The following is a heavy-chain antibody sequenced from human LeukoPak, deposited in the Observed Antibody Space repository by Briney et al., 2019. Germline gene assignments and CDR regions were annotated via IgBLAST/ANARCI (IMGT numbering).Heavy chain of an antibody. CDR2: IYSGGST. CDR1: GFTVSSNY. CDR3: AREGQGVKKFDY. D-gene: IGHD3-16*02. V-gene: IGHV3-66*02. Sequence: PGGSLRLSCATSGFTVSSNYMSWDRQAPGKGLEWVSVIYSGGSTYYADSVKGRFTISRDNSKNTLYLQMNSLRAEDTAVYYCAREGQGVKKFDYWGQGTLVTVSS. J-gene: IGHJ4*02.